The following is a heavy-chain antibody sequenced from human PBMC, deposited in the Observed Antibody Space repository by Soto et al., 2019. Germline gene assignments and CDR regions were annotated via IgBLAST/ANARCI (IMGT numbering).Heavy chain of an antibody. CDR3: ARQSIPIGEVIDRDGFDI. V-gene: IGHV4-39*01. J-gene: IGHJ3*02. D-gene: IGHD3-16*02. CDR1: GGSISTSNYY. CDR2: MFYSGST. Sequence: SETLSLTCSVSGGSISTSNYYWAWIRQPPGKGLEWIGSMFYSGSTDYNPSLKSRVTISADTSKNQFSLKLSSVTAADTAVYYCARQSIPIGEVIDRDGFDIWGQGTMVTVSS.